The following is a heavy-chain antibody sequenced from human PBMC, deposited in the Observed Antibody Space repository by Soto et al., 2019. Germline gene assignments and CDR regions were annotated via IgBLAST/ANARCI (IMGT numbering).Heavy chain of an antibody. CDR2: ISYDGSNK. V-gene: IGHV3-30*18. Sequence: QVQLVESGGGVVQPGRSLRLSCAASGFTFSSYGMHWVRQAPGKGLEWVAVISYDGSNKYYADSVKGRFTISRDNSKNTLNLQMNSLRAEDTAVYYCAKSIDGAFDIWGQGTMVTVSS. J-gene: IGHJ3*02. CDR3: AKSIDGAFDI. CDR1: GFTFSSYG.